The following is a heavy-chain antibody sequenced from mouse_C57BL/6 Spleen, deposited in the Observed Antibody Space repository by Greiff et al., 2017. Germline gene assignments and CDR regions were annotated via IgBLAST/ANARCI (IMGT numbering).Heavy chain of an antibody. CDR1: GFTFSDYG. D-gene: IGHD4-1*01. V-gene: IGHV5-17*01. Sequence: EVKLVESGGGLVKPGGSLKLSCAASGFTFSDYGMHWVRQAPEKGLEWVAYISSGSSTIYYADTVKGRFTISRDNAKNTLFLQMTSLRSEDTAMYYCARGLWAWFAYWGQGTLVTVSA. J-gene: IGHJ3*01. CDR3: ARGLWAWFAY. CDR2: ISSGSSTI.